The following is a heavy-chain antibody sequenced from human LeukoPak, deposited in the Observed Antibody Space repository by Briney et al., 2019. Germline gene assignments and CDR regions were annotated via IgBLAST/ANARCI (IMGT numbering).Heavy chain of an antibody. CDR3: ARDRAGDYYFDY. CDR2: INIDGSEK. CDR1: GFTFSISW. Sequence: GGSLRLSCAASGFTFSISWMSWVRQAPGKGLEWVANINIDGSEKYYVDSVKGRFTISRDNSKNTLYLQMNSLRAEDTAVYYCARDRAGDYYFDYWGQGTLVTVSS. V-gene: IGHV3-7*01. J-gene: IGHJ4*02. D-gene: IGHD6-19*01.